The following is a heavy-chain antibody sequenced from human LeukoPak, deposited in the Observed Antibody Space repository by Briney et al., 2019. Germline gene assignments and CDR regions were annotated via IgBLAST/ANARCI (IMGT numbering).Heavy chain of an antibody. D-gene: IGHD3-22*01. V-gene: IGHV1-18*04. Sequence: ASVNVSCKASGYTFTGYYMHWVRQAPRQGLEWMGWLSCYNGYTNYAQKLQGRVTMTTDTSTSTAYMELRSLRSDDTAVYYCARMMTPRHYYDRSGYYYGAFDIWGQGTMVTVSS. CDR2: LSCYNGYT. CDR1: GYTFTGYY. J-gene: IGHJ3*02. CDR3: ARMMTPRHYYDRSGYYYGAFDI.